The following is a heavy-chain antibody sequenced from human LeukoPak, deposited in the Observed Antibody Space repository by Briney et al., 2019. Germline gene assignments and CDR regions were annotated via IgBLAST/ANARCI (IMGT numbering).Heavy chain of an antibody. J-gene: IGHJ4*02. CDR1: GFTVSSNY. CDR3: ARVHRVYYQGYFAY. D-gene: IGHD3-22*01. Sequence: TGGSLRLSCAASGFTVSSNYMSWVRQAPGKGLEWVSVIYSGGSTYYADSVKGRFTISRDNSKNTLYLQMNSLRAEDTAVYYCARVHRVYYQGYFAYWGQGTLFTVS. V-gene: IGHV3-66*01. CDR2: IYSGGST.